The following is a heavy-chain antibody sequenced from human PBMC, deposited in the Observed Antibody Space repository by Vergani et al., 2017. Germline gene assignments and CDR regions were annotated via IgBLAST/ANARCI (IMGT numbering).Heavy chain of an antibody. Sequence: QVQLQESGPGLVKPSETLSLTCTVSGYSISSGYYWGWIRQPPGKGLEWIGSIYHSGSTYYNPSLKSRVTISVDTSKNQFSLKLSSVIAADTAVYYCARVPGDRYGYAVDYWGQGTLVTVSS. CDR1: GYSISSGYY. D-gene: IGHD5-18*01. CDR2: IYHSGST. CDR3: ARVPGDRYGYAVDY. J-gene: IGHJ4*02. V-gene: IGHV4-38-2*02.